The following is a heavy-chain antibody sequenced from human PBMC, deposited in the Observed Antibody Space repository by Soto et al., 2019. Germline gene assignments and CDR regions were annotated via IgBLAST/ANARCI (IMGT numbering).Heavy chain of an antibody. V-gene: IGHV1-69*13. J-gene: IGHJ4*02. D-gene: IGHD4-17*01. CDR3: ARELDPYYGGNSLSLDC. CDR2: VIPKFGTT. Sequence: QVQLVQSGAEVKKPGSSVKVSCKASGGSFSTYGINCVRLAPGQGLEWMGGVIPKFGTTNYAQKFRGRVTITADESTNTAYRELNYLRSEDTAVYFCARELDPYYGGNSLSLDCWGQGTLVTVSS. CDR1: GGSFSTYG.